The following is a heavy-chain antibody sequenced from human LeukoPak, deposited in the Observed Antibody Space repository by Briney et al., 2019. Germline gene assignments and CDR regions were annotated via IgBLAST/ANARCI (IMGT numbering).Heavy chain of an antibody. D-gene: IGHD3-9*01. J-gene: IGHJ4*02. CDR2: IYPGDSDT. CDR3: ARGGDILTGYYVFDY. V-gene: IGHV5-51*01. CDR1: GYSFTSYW. Sequence: HGESLKISCKGSGYSFTSYWIGWVRQMPGKGLEWMGIIYPGDSDTRYSPSFQGQVTISADKSISTAYLQWSSLKASDTAVYYCARGGDILTGYYVFDYWGQGTLVTVSS.